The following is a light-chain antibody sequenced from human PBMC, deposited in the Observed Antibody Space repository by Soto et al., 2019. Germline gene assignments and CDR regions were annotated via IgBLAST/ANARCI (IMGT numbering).Light chain of an antibody. Sequence: DIQMTQSPSSVAASIGDSVTITCRASQDVQNWLAWYQHKPGQAPKLLVFAASSLQSGVPSRFRATGFGTDFTLIINSLQPEDFATYYCQQVKSFPKTFGQGTKL. CDR3: QQVKSFPKT. CDR2: AAS. V-gene: IGKV1-12*01. J-gene: IGKJ2*01. CDR1: QDVQNW.